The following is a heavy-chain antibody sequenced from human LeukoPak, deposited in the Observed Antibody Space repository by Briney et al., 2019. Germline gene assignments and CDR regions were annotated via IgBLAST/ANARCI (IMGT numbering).Heavy chain of an antibody. D-gene: IGHD6-13*01. CDR1: GGSISSYY. J-gene: IGHJ4*02. V-gene: IGHV4-59*01. Sequence: SETLSLTCTVSGGSISSYYWNWIRQAPGKGLEWIGCIYSSGSTNYNPSLKSRVTMSVDTSKNQFSLKLRSVTDADTAVYHCARGGSSTWRIGYYFDFWGQGTLVTVSS. CDR2: IYSSGST. CDR3: ARGGSSTWRIGYYFDF.